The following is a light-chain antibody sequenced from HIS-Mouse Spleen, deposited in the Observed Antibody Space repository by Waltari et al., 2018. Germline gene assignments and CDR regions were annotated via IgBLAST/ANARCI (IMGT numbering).Light chain of an antibody. V-gene: IGLV2-8*01. Sequence: QSALTQPPSASGAPGQSVTISCTGTSSDVGGYNYGSWYQQHPGKAPKLIIYEVSKRPSGVPDRFSGSKSGNTASLTVSGLQAEDEADYYCSSYAGSNNVVFGGGTKLTVL. J-gene: IGLJ2*01. CDR1: SSDVGGYNY. CDR2: EVS. CDR3: SSYAGSNNVV.